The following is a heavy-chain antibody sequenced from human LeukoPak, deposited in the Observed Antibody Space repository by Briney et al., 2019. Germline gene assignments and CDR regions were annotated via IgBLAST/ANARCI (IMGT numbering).Heavy chain of an antibody. CDR1: GFSFSRYE. CDR2: IGTSGDT. V-gene: IGHV3-13*01. Sequence: GGSLRLSCASSGFSFSRYEVHWVRQGTGKRLEWVSAIGTSGDTFYAGSVKGRFTISRENAKDSPYLQMNSLSAGDTAVYYCVREGRGRSGTNAYDIWGQGAVVSVST. J-gene: IGHJ3*02. CDR3: VREGRGRSGTNAYDI. D-gene: IGHD6-19*01.